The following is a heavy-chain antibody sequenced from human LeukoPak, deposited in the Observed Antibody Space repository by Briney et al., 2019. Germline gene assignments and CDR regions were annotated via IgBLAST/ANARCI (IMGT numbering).Heavy chain of an antibody. D-gene: IGHD5-18*01. CDR1: GGSISSNGYY. V-gene: IGHV4-39*01. CDR2: MYYSGST. Sequence: PSETLSLTCTVSGGSISSNGYYWGWIRQPPGKGLEGIGDMYYSGSTYYNPSLKSRVTISVDTSKNQVSLNLSSVTAAHTAVYYCARPRGYSYGPIDFWGQGTLVTVSS. J-gene: IGHJ4*02. CDR3: ARPRGYSYGPIDF.